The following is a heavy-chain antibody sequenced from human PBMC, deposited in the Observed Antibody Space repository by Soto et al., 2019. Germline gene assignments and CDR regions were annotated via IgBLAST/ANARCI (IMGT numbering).Heavy chain of an antibody. CDR1: GFSFSNYN. CDR3: ASDAFDYDSSGYHFDY. Sequence: EVQLVESGGGLVQPGGSLRLTCAASGFSFSNYNMNWVRQAPGKGLEWVSYISKSSGTIYYADSVKGRFSISRDNGKNSLYLQMNSLRDEDTDVYYCASDAFDYDSSGYHFDYWGQGTLVTVSS. D-gene: IGHD3-22*01. V-gene: IGHV3-48*02. J-gene: IGHJ4*02. CDR2: ISKSSGTI.